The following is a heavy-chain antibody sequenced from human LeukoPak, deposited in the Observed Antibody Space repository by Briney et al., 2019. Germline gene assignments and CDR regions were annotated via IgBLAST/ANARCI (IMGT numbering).Heavy chain of an antibody. CDR3: ARDSGSYVYFDY. CDR2: INPKSGGT. D-gene: IGHD1-26*01. CDR1: GYTFTGYY. V-gene: IGHV1-2*02. Sequence: VASVKVSCKASGYTFTGYYMHWVRQAPGQGLEWMGWINPKSGGTNYAQKFQGRVTMTRDTFISTAYMDLSRLKSDDTAVYYCARDSGSYVYFDYWGQGTLVTVSS. J-gene: IGHJ4*02.